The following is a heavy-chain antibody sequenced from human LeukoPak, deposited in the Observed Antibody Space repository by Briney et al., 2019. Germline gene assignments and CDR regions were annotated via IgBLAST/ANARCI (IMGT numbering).Heavy chain of an antibody. CDR1: GYSFTSYW. CDR2: IDPSDSYT. J-gene: IGHJ4*02. V-gene: IGHV5-10-1*01. CDR3: ARHEAGYFDWLSSPYYFDY. Sequence: GESLRISCKGSGYSFTSYWISWVRQMPGKGLEWMGRIDPSDSYTNYSPSFQGHVTISADKSISTAYLQWSSLKASDTAMYYCARHEAGYFDWLSSPYYFDYWGQGTPVTVSS. D-gene: IGHD3-9*01.